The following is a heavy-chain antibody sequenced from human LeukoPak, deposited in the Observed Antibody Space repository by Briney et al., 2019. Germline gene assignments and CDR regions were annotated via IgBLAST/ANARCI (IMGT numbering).Heavy chain of an antibody. CDR1: GGTFSSYA. J-gene: IGHJ3*02. Sequence: SVKVSCKASGGTFSSYAISWVRQAPGQGLEWMGGVVPIFGTANYAQKFQGRVTITADESTSTAYMELSSLRSEDTAVYYCATDCSSTSCYILTDAFDIWGRGTMVTVSS. V-gene: IGHV1-69*13. CDR2: VVPIFGTA. CDR3: ATDCSSTSCYILTDAFDI. D-gene: IGHD2-2*02.